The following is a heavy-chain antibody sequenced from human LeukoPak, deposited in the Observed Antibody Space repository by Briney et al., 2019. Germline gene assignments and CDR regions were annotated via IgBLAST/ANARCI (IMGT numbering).Heavy chain of an antibody. CDR1: GDSLNSGNYY. Sequence: PSETLSLTCTVSGDSLNSGNYYWPWIRQHPGTGLEWIGYIFTSGNTYYNPSLKGRLLTSVDTSKSQFSLRLTSVTAADTAVYYCARATLRGDPFDFWGQGIQVTVSS. D-gene: IGHD2-21*02. J-gene: IGHJ4*02. CDR3: ARATLRGDPFDF. CDR2: IFTSGNT. V-gene: IGHV4-31*03.